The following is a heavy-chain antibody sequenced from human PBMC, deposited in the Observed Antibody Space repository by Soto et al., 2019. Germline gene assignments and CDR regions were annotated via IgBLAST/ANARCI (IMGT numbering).Heavy chain of an antibody. CDR2: IYYSGST. CDR3: ARRKRYFDY. J-gene: IGHJ4*02. CDR1: GGYLSSGGYY. Sequence: PSETQSLTYTVSGGYLSSGGYYWSWIRQHPGKGLEWIGYIYYSGSTYYNPSLKSRVTISVDTSKNQFSLKVSSVTAADTAVYYCARRKRYFDYWGQGTLVTVSS. V-gene: IGHV4-31*03.